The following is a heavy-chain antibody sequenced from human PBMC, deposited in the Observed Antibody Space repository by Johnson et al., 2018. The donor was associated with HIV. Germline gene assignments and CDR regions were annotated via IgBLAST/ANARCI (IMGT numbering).Heavy chain of an antibody. D-gene: IGHD6-13*01. CDR3: AKCIWGSSLIDAFDI. CDR1: GFTFSDYY. Sequence: QVQLVESGGGLVKPGGSLRLSCAASGFTFSDYYMSWIRQAPGKGLEWVAGMWYDGTKKNYADSVKGRFTISRDNSKNTLHLQMNSLRAEDTAVYYCAKCIWGSSLIDAFDIWGQGTMVTVSS. J-gene: IGHJ3*02. V-gene: IGHV3-33*06. CDR2: MWYDGTKK.